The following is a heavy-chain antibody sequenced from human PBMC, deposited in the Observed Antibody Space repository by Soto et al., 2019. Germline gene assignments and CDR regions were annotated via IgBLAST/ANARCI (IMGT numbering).Heavy chain of an antibody. V-gene: IGHV3-23*01. D-gene: IGHD7-27*01. CDR3: AKGPMSTGATAYFDY. CDR1: GFTFSSYA. Sequence: GGSLRLSCAASGFTFSSYAMSWVRQAPGKGLEWVSAISGSGGSTYYADSVKGRFTISRDNSKNTLDLQMNSLRAEDTAVYYCAKGPMSTGATAYFDYWGQGTLVTVSS. CDR2: ISGSGGST. J-gene: IGHJ4*02.